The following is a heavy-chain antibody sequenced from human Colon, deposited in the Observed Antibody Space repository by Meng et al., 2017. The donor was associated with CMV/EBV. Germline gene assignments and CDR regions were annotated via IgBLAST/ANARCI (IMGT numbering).Heavy chain of an antibody. Sequence: ASVTVSCKTSGYTFTRYGVSWVRQAPGQGLEWMGWITANNGNTNYAQKFQGRVTMSTDTSTNTAYMELRSLRSDDTAVYYCARAFFTMFRGLIIPYGMDVWGQGTTVTVSS. CDR3: ARAFFTMFRGLIIPYGMDV. D-gene: IGHD3-10*01. J-gene: IGHJ6*02. CDR2: ITANNGNT. V-gene: IGHV1-18*01. CDR1: GYTFTRYG.